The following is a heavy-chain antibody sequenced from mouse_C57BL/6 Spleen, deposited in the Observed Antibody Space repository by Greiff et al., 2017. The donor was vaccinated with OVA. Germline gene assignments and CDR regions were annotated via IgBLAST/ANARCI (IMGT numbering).Heavy chain of an antibody. CDR2: IDPETGGT. Sequence: QVQLQQSGAELVRPGASVTLSCKASGYTFTDYEMHWVKQTPVHGLEWIGSIDPETGGTAYNQKFKGKAILTADKSSSTAYMELRSLTSEDSAGYYCTSYHFDYWGQGTTLTVSS. D-gene: IGHD5-5*01. V-gene: IGHV1-15*01. CDR3: TSYHFDY. CDR1: GYTFTDYE. J-gene: IGHJ2*01.